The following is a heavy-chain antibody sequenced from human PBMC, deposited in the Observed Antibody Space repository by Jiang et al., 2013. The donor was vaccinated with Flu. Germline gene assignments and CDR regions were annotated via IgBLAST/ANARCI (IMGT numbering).Heavy chain of an antibody. D-gene: IGHD5-18*01. V-gene: IGHV1-18*01. J-gene: IGHJ6*02. CDR3: ARDSRYSYALYYYGMDV. Sequence: YGISWVRQAPGQGLEWMGWISAYNGNTNYAQKLQGRVTMTTDTSTSTAYMELRSLRSDDTAVYYCARDSRYSYALYYYGMDVWGQGTTVTVSS. CDR2: ISAYNGNT. CDR1: YG.